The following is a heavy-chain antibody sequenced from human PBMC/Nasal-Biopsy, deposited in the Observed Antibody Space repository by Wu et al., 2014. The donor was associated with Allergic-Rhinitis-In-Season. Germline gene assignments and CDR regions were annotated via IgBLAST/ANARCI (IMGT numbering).Heavy chain of an antibody. CDR3: ARGLFSDESFWGAYSSNWFDS. CDR1: GFNLADYY. CDR2: ISSAGST. Sequence: LRLSCAASGFNLADYYMTWIRQAPGKGLEWLGYISSAGSTKYNPSLDNRVTISKDTPRSEFSLRLSLMTAADTAIYYCARGLFSDESFWGAYSSNWFDSWGQGTLVTVTS. J-gene: IGHJ5*01. D-gene: IGHD3-3*01. V-gene: IGHV4-59*01.